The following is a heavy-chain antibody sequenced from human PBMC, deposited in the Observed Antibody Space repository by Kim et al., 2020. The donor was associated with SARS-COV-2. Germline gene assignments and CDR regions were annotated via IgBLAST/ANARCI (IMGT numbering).Heavy chain of an antibody. V-gene: IGHV3-9*01. J-gene: IGHJ4*02. CDR1: GFTFDDYA. Sequence: GGSLRLSCAASGFTFDDYAMHWVRQAPGKGLEWVSGISWNSGSIGYADSVKGRFTISRDNAKNSLYLQMNSLRAEDTALYYCAKDNDVGATALGYWGQGTLVTVSS. CDR2: ISWNSGSI. CDR3: AKDNDVGATALGY. D-gene: IGHD1-26*01.